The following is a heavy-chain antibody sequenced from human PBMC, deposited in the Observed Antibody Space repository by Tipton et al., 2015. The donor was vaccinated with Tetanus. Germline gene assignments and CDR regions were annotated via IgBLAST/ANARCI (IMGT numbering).Heavy chain of an antibody. CDR2: TYYRSKWYN. Sequence: TLSLTCAISGDSVSSNSAAWNWIRQSPSRGLEWLGRTYYRSKWYNDYAVSVKSRITIDPDTSKNQFSLQLNSVTPEDTAVYYCARDQYRPGQWLVEGDAFDIWGQGTMVTVSS. J-gene: IGHJ3*02. D-gene: IGHD6-19*01. CDR3: ARDQYRPGQWLVEGDAFDI. V-gene: IGHV6-1*01. CDR1: GDSVSSNSAA.